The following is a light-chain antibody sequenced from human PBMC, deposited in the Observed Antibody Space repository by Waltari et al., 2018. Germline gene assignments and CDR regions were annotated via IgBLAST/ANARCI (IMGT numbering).Light chain of an antibody. Sequence: VVLTQSPATLSLSPGERATLSCRASQSISTYLAWYQQKPGQPPRLLFYEASTRATGIPARFSGVGSGTDFTLTISSLEPDDFAVYYCQQRTIWSGTFGQGTKVEIK. J-gene: IGKJ1*01. V-gene: IGKV3-11*01. CDR2: EAS. CDR3: QQRTIWSGT. CDR1: QSISTY.